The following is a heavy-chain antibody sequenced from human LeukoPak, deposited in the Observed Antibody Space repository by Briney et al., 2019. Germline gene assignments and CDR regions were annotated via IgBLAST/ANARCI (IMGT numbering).Heavy chain of an antibody. CDR3: ARDGGDYYDSSGYFTSNHLDY. Sequence: GGSLRLSCAASGFTFRSYGMHWVRLAPGKGLEWVAVIWSDEDHKYYADSVKGRFTISRDNSKNTLYLQMNSLRAEDTAVYYCARDGGDYYDSSGYFTSNHLDYWGQGTLVTVSS. D-gene: IGHD3-22*01. CDR1: GFTFRSYG. J-gene: IGHJ4*02. CDR2: IWSDEDHK. V-gene: IGHV3-33*01.